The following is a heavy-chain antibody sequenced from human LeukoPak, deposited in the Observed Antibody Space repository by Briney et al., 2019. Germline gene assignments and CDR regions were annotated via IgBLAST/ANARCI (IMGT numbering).Heavy chain of an antibody. V-gene: IGHV4-31*03. J-gene: IGHJ5*02. Sequence: SQTLSLTCTVSGGSISSGGYYWSWIRQHPGKGLEWIGYIYYSGSTYYNPSLKSRVTISVDTSKNQFSLKLSSVTAADTAVHYCARESVAEQKNWFDPWGQGTLVTVSS. CDR2: IYYSGST. CDR1: GGSISSGGYY. CDR3: ARESVAEQKNWFDP. D-gene: IGHD6-19*01.